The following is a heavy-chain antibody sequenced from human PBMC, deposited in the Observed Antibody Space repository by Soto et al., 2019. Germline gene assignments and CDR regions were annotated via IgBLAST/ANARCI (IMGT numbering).Heavy chain of an antibody. D-gene: IGHD6-13*01. V-gene: IGHV4-30-4*01. J-gene: IGHJ5*02. CDR1: GGSISSGDYY. Sequence: QVQLQESGPGLVKPSQTLSLTCTVSGGSISSGDYYWSWIRQPPGKGLEWIGYIYYSGSTYYNPSLKSRVTISVDTSKNQFSLKLSSVTAADTAVYYCARETVKEAAAGYNWFDPWGQGTLVTVSS. CDR2: IYYSGST. CDR3: ARETVKEAAAGYNWFDP.